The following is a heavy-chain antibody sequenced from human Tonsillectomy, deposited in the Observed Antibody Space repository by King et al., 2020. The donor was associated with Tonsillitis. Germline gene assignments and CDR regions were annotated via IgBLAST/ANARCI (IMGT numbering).Heavy chain of an antibody. J-gene: IGHJ4*02. CDR2: LIPLFGTA. CDR1: GGTFSSYA. D-gene: IGHD3-22*01. Sequence: QLVQSGAEVKKPGSSVKVSCKASGGTFSSYAISWVRQAPGQGLEWMGGLIPLFGTANSAQKFQGRITIIADESTRTAYMELSSLRAEDTAVYYCARDYYDSSGYWFDYWGQGILVTVSS. V-gene: IGHV1-69*01. CDR3: ARDYYDSSGYWFDY.